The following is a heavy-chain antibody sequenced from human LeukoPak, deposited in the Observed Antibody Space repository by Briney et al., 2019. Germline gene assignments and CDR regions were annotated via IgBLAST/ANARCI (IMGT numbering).Heavy chain of an antibody. D-gene: IGHD3-16*01. CDR3: ATYTHWVAGDV. CDR2: MNQDGSAK. Sequence: GGSLRLSCAASGFTFSRYWMSWVRQAPGKGLEWVANMNQDGSAKGYVDSVKGRFTISRDNARNSLYLQMSSLRPEDTAVYYCATYTHWVAGDVWGQGTTVTVSS. V-gene: IGHV3-7*01. CDR1: GFTFSRYW. J-gene: IGHJ6*02.